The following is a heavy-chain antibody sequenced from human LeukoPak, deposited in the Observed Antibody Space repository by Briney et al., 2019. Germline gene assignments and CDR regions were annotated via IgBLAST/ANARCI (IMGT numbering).Heavy chain of an antibody. CDR3: ARDADQWELGGSWVT. CDR2: IKEDGSVK. V-gene: IGHV3-7*03. CDR1: GFTFSSYW. J-gene: IGHJ5*02. Sequence: PGGSLRLSCAASGFTFSSYWMNWVRQAPGKGLEWVAYIKEDGSVKSYADSMKGRFTISRDNAKNSLYLQMNSLRAEDTAVYYCARDADQWELGGSWVTWGQGTLVTVSS. D-gene: IGHD1-26*01.